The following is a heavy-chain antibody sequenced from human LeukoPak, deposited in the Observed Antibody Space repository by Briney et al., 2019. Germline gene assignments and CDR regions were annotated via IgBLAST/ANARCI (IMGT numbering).Heavy chain of an antibody. J-gene: IGHJ4*02. CDR3: ARGDSSGWFGLLGY. CDR2: IYHSGTT. V-gene: IGHV4-39*07. CDR1: GGSITSSSYY. Sequence: RTSETLSLTCTVSGGSITSSSYYWGWIRQPPGKGLEWIGSIYHSGTTYYNPSLKSRVTISVDTSKNQFSLKLSSVTAADTAVYYCARGDSSGWFGLLGYWGQGTLVTVS. D-gene: IGHD6-19*01.